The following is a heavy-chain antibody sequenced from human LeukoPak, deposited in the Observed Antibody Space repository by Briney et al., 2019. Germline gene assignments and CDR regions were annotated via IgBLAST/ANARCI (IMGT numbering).Heavy chain of an antibody. J-gene: IGHJ1*01. CDR1: RFTFRNYA. CDR2: ITGSGGTT. V-gene: IGHV3-23*01. Sequence: GGSLRLSCAASRFTFRNYAMSWVRQAPGKGLDWVSAITGSGGTTWYADSVKGHFTISRDNSKNTLYLQMNSLGAEDTAVYYCTTWGDYDGLTGYYDSDCWGQGTLVTVSS. D-gene: IGHD3-9*01. CDR3: TTWGDYDGLTGYYDSDC.